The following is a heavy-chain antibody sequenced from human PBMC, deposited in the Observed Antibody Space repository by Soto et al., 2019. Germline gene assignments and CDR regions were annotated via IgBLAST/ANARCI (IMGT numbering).Heavy chain of an antibody. CDR2: ISYDGSNK. J-gene: IGHJ1*01. V-gene: IGHV3-30-3*01. Sequence: QVQLVESGGGVVQPGRSLRLSCAASGFTFSSYAMHWVRQAPGKGLEWVAVISYDGSNKYYADSVKGRFTISRDNSKNPLYLQMNSLRAEDTAVYYCARGDCSGGSCDSLKEYFQHWGQGTLVTVSS. CDR1: GFTFSSYA. D-gene: IGHD2-15*01. CDR3: ARGDCSGGSCDSLKEYFQH.